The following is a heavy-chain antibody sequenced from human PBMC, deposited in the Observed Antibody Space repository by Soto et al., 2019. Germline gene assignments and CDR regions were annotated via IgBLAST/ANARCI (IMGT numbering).Heavy chain of an antibody. Sequence: EVQLWESGGALVQPGGSLRLCCAGSGFTFSNYAMTWVRQAPGKGLEWVSSISGSGDTTYYPDSVRGRFIISIDNSKNTMCLQMNSLRAEDTAVYYCAIIMTGYYSPFDYWGQGTLVTVSS. J-gene: IGHJ4*02. D-gene: IGHD3-9*01. CDR3: AIIMTGYYSPFDY. CDR1: GFTFSNYA. CDR2: ISGSGDTT. V-gene: IGHV3-23*01.